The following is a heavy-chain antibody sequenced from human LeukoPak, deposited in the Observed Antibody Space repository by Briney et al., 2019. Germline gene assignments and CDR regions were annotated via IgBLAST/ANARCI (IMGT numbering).Heavy chain of an antibody. CDR3: ARRRGVYSSGWYSFDY. CDR1: GGSFSGYY. J-gene: IGHJ4*02. V-gene: IGHV4-34*01. D-gene: IGHD6-19*01. Sequence: SETLSLTCAVYGGSFSGYYWSWIRQPPGKGLEWIWEINHSGSTNYNPSLKSRVTISVDTSKNQFSLKLSSVTAADTAVYYCARRRGVYSSGWYSFDYWGQGTLVTVSS. CDR2: INHSGST.